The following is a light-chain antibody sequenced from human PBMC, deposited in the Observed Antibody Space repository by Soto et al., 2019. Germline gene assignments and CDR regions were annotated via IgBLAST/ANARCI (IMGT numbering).Light chain of an antibody. CDR1: SSDVGGYNY. CDR3: TSYTTSSTLV. J-gene: IGLJ1*01. Sequence: QSALTQPASVSGSPGQSITISCTGTSSDVGGYNYVSWYQQYPGKAPKLMIYDVSNRPSGVSNRFSGSKSGNTASLTICGLQAEDEADYYCTSYTTSSTLVFGTGTKLTVL. CDR2: DVS. V-gene: IGLV2-14*01.